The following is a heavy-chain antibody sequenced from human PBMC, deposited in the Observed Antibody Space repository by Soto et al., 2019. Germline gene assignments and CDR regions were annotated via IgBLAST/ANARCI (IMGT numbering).Heavy chain of an antibody. CDR2: IIPIPGIS. V-gene: IGHV1-69*02. J-gene: IGHJ4*02. CDR1: GGTFISYT. D-gene: IGHD6-13*01. CDR3: ARVRGIAADGPDCDY. Sequence: QVQLVQSGAEVKKPGSSVKVSCKASGGTFISYTISWVRQAPGQGLEWMGRIIPIPGISNYAQKFQGRVTSTADKSTSTAYTELSRVRSEDTAVYYGARVRGIAADGPDCDYWGQGTLVTVSS.